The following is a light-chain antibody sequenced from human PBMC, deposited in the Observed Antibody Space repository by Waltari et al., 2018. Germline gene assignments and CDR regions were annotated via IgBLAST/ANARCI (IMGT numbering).Light chain of an antibody. Sequence: QSGLTQPPSVSGAPGQRVTISCTGSSPNIGAGYDVPWYQLLPGTAPKLLIYGDNNRPSGVPDRFSASKSGTSASLAITGLQAKDEADYYCQSYDSSLSGSIFGGGTKLTVL. J-gene: IGLJ2*01. CDR3: QSYDSSLSGSI. CDR1: SPNIGAGYD. V-gene: IGLV1-40*01. CDR2: GDN.